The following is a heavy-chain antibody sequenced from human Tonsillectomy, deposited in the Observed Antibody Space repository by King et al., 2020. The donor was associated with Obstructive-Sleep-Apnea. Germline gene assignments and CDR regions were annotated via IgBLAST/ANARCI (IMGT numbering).Heavy chain of an antibody. Sequence: VQLVESGAEVKKPGASVKVSCKASGYTFSSYYMHWVRQAPGQGLEWMGIINPSGGSTTSAQKRQGRVTMTRDTSTSTVYMELSSLRSEDTAVYYCARGGGSALYPTDYWGQGTLVTVSS. J-gene: IGHJ4*02. V-gene: IGHV1-46*01. CDR3: ARGGGSALYPTDY. D-gene: IGHD3-16*01. CDR1: GYTFSSYY. CDR2: INPSGGST.